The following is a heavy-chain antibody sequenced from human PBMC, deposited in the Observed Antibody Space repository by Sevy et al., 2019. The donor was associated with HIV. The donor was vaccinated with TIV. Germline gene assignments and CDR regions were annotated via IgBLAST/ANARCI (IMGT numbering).Heavy chain of an antibody. Sequence: GASVKVSCKASGYTFTNYHITWVRQAPGQGLEWMGWITANNGNTNYAKRLQGRVTMTTDTSTNTAYMELRSLKSDDTAVYYCARAPRGSLGPGQYFRHWGQGTLVTVSS. CDR2: ITANNGNT. CDR1: GYTFTNYH. D-gene: IGHD1-26*01. V-gene: IGHV1-18*01. CDR3: ARAPRGSLGPGQYFRH. J-gene: IGHJ1*01.